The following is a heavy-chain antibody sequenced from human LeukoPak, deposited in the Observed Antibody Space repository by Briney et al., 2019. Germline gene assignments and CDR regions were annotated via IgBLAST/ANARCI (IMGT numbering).Heavy chain of an antibody. D-gene: IGHD3/OR15-3a*01. CDR2: ISGSGSYI. Sequence: PGGSLRLSCAASGFTLGTYSMNWVGQAPGKGLEWVSSISGSGSYIYYVDSVKGRFTISRDNAMNSLYLQMNSLRAEDTAVYYCARGGVGLIIIPGWEYDYYGMDVWGQGTTVTVSS. J-gene: IGHJ6*02. V-gene: IGHV3-21*01. CDR1: GFTLGTYS. CDR3: ARGGVGLIIIPGWEYDYYGMDV.